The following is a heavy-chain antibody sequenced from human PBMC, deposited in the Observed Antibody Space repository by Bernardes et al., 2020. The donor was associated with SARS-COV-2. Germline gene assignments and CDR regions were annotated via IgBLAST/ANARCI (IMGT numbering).Heavy chain of an antibody. V-gene: IGHV4-34*01. CDR2: INNSGST. CDR1: GGSFSGYF. D-gene: IGHD6-6*01. CDR3: ARGSKGPRLGY. Sequence: SETLSLTCAVYGGSFSGYFWTWIRQPPGKGLEWIGEINNSGSTNYNPSLKSRVTISVDTSKNQFSLKLNSVTAADTAVYFCARGSKGPRLGYWGQGTLVTVSS. J-gene: IGHJ4*02.